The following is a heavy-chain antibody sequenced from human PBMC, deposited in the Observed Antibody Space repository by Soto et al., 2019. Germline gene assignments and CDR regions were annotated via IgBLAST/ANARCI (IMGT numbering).Heavy chain of an antibody. D-gene: IGHD6-6*01. V-gene: IGHV3-23*01. CDR2: ISASGAYT. CDR1: GFTFNNYA. Sequence: GGSLRLSCAASGFTFNNYAVSWARQTPGKGLEWVATISASGAYTFYADSVKGRFTISRDNSQNTLFLHMRSLRAGDTATYYCAKEVIAARPYYFDHWGQGSLVTVSS. J-gene: IGHJ4*02. CDR3: AKEVIAARPYYFDH.